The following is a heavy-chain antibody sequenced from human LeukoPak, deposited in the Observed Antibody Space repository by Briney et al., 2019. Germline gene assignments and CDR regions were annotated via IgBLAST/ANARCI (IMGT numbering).Heavy chain of an antibody. CDR2: INSSDGST. V-gene: IGHV1-46*01. CDR1: GSTFPSYY. Sequence: ASVKVSCQASGSTFPSYYMHWVRQAPGQGLEWMGIINSSDGSTSYAQKFQGRVTMTRDTSTSTVYMELSSLRSDDTAVYYCARRGIAAAGFDYWGQGILVTVSS. J-gene: IGHJ4*02. CDR3: ARRGIAAAGFDY. D-gene: IGHD6-13*01.